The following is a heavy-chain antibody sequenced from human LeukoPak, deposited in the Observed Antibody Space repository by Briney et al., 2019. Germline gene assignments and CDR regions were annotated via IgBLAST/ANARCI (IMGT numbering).Heavy chain of an antibody. CDR1: GGSISSGDYY. V-gene: IGHV4-30-4*01. Sequence: PSETLSLTCTVSGGSISSGDYYWSWIRQPPGKGLEWIGYIYYSGSTYYNPSLKSRVTISVDTSKNQFSLKLSSVTAADTAVYYCARDSKRGSGSYTWFDPWGQGTLVTVFS. J-gene: IGHJ5*02. CDR2: IYYSGST. D-gene: IGHD3-10*01. CDR3: ARDSKRGSGSYTWFDP.